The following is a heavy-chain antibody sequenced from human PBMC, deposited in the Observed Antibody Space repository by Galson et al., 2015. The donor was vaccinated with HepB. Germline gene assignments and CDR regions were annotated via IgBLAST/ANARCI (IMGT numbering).Heavy chain of an antibody. CDR2: INNSSSTI. V-gene: IGHV3-48*02. Sequence: SLRLSCAASGFTFSGFSMNWVRQAPGKGLEWVSYINNSSSTIYYADSVKGRFTISGDNAKNSLYLQMNSLRDEDTAVYFCVGWIAYWGQGNLVAVSS. D-gene: IGHD2-15*01. J-gene: IGHJ4*02. CDR1: GFTFSGFS. CDR3: VGWIAY.